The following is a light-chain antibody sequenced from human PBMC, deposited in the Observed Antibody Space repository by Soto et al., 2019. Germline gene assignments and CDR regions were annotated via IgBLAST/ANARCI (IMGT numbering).Light chain of an antibody. CDR1: SSNIGSNT. CDR3: AAWDDSLTGVV. Sequence: QPVLTQPPSASGTPGQRVTISCSGSSSNIGSNTVNWYQQLPGTAPKLLIYSNNQRPSGVPDRFSGSKSGTSASLAISGLQSEYEADYYCAAWDDSLTGVVFGGGTKLTVL. V-gene: IGLV1-44*01. CDR2: SNN. J-gene: IGLJ2*01.